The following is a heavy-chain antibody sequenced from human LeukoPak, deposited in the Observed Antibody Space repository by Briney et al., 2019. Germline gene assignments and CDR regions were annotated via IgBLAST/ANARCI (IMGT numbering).Heavy chain of an antibody. CDR2: ISGSGGST. Sequence: GGSLRLSCAASGFTFSSYAMSWVRQAPGKGLEWVSAISGSGGSTYYADSVKGRFTISRDNSKNTLYLQMNSLRAEDTAVYHCAKDSMIVVAYYFDYWGQGTLVTVSS. J-gene: IGHJ4*02. D-gene: IGHD3-22*01. V-gene: IGHV3-23*01. CDR1: GFTFSSYA. CDR3: AKDSMIVVAYYFDY.